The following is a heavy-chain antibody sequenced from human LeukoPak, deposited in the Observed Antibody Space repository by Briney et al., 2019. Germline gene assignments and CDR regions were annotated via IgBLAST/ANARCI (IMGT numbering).Heavy chain of an antibody. J-gene: IGHJ4*02. CDR3: ATSIAVAGTEDY. V-gene: IGHV1-69*06. CDR2: IIPIFGTA. Sequence: SVKVSCKASGGTFSNYAISWVRQAPGQGLEGMGGIIPIFGTANYAQKFQGRITITADKSTSTAYMELSSLRSEDTAVYYCATSIAVAGTEDYWGQGTLVTVSS. CDR1: GGTFSNYA. D-gene: IGHD6-19*01.